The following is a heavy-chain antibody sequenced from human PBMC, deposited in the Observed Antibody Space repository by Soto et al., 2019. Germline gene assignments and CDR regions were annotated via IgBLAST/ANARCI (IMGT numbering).Heavy chain of an antibody. D-gene: IGHD3-9*01. J-gene: IGHJ4*02. CDR1: DDSINSDKYY. Sequence: QLQLQESGPGLVKPSETLSLTCSVSDDSINSDKYYWGWIRQPPGKGLEWIGSIYYRGNAYYNPSLQPRVTISLDKSRSQFSRKLNSVTAADSAVYFCASLEGLATISYYFDFWGPGALVTVSS. CDR3: ASLEGLATISYYFDF. CDR2: IYYRGNA. V-gene: IGHV4-39*01.